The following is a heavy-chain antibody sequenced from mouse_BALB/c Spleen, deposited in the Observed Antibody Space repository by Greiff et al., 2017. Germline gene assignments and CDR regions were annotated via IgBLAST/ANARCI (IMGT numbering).Heavy chain of an antibody. CDR3: ARKGSYYGYVGWYFDV. CDR1: GFTFSSFG. D-gene: IGHD1-2*01. J-gene: IGHJ1*01. CDR2: ISSGSSTI. V-gene: IGHV5-17*02. Sequence: EVQVVESGGGLVQPGGSRKLSCAASGFTFSSFGMHWVRQAPEKGLEWVAYISSGSSTIYYADTVKGRFTISRDNPKNTLFLQMTSLRSEDTAMYYCARKGSYYGYVGWYFDVWGAGTTVTVSS.